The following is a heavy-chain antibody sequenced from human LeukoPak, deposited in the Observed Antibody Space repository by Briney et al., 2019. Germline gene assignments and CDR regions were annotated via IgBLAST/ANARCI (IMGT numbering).Heavy chain of an antibody. CDR2: INHSGST. J-gene: IGHJ6*02. Sequence: SETLSLTRAVYGGSFSGYYWSWIRQPPGKGLEWIGEINHSGSTNYNPSLKSRVTISVDTSKNQFSLKLSSVTAADTAVYYCARGYCSSTSCSKDYYYGMDVWGQGTTVTVSS. D-gene: IGHD2-2*01. CDR3: ARGYCSSTSCSKDYYYGMDV. V-gene: IGHV4-34*01. CDR1: GGSFSGYY.